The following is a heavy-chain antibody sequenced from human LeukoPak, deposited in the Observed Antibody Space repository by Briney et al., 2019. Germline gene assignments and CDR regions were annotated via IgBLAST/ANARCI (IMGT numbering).Heavy chain of an antibody. Sequence: PSETLSLTCTVSVGSISSCSYYWGWIPQPPGMGLEWIGSIYYSGSTYYNPSLKSRVTISVDTSNNQFSPKLSSVTAADTAVYYCAKHHRSGSYYDYYYYMDVWGKGTTVTVSS. V-gene: IGHV4-39*01. CDR1: VGSISSCSYY. CDR2: IYYSGST. D-gene: IGHD1-26*01. CDR3: AKHHRSGSYYDYYYYMDV. J-gene: IGHJ6*03.